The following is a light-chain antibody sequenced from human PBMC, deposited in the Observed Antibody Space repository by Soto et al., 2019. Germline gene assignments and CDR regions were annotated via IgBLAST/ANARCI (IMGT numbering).Light chain of an antibody. V-gene: IGKV3-20*01. CDR3: QRYDISPFP. J-gene: IGKJ2*01. CDR1: QSVSSTY. CDR2: GAS. Sequence: EIVLTQSPGTLSLSPGERATLSCRASQSVSSTYLAWYQQKPGQAPRLLIYGASSRATGIPDRFSGSGSGTDCTLTISSLAPEDFAVYYCQRYDISPFPFGQGTKLEIK.